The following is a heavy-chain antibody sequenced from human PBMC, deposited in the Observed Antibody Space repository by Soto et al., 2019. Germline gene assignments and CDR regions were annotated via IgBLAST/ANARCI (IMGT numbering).Heavy chain of an antibody. CDR3: ARGGLDHAFDI. Sequence: EVQLVESGGGLVQPGGSLRLSCGASEFSFSRYWMHWVRQAPGKGLVWVSRVDSDGSDKIYADSVNGRFTISRDNAKNTLYRQLNGLRAEDTAVYYCARGGLDHAFDIWGQGTMVTVSS. D-gene: IGHD3-16*01. CDR1: EFSFSRYW. V-gene: IGHV3-74*01. J-gene: IGHJ3*02. CDR2: VDSDGSDK.